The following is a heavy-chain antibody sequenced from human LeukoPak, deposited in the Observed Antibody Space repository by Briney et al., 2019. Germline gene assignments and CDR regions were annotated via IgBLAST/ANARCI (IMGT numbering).Heavy chain of an antibody. Sequence: ASVKVSCKASGYTFTSYYMHWVRQAPGQGLEWMGIINPSGGSASYPQKFQGRLTMTRDASTSTVYIELSSLRSEDTAVYYCARAVDTAMVAWYYYYGMDVWGQGTTVTVSS. J-gene: IGHJ6*02. CDR3: ARAVDTAMVAWYYYYGMDV. CDR2: INPSGGSA. D-gene: IGHD5-18*01. V-gene: IGHV1-46*01. CDR1: GYTFTSYY.